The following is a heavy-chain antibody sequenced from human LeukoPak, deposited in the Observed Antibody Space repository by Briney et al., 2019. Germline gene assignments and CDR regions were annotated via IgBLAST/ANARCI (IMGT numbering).Heavy chain of an antibody. CDR3: ARVTVVVVAATDYVGGFDP. V-gene: IGHV3-74*01. CDR1: GFTFSSYW. J-gene: IGHJ5*02. CDR2: INSDGSST. Sequence: GGSLRLSCAASGFTFSSYWMHWVRQAPGKGLVWVSRINSDGSSTSYADSVKGRFTISRDNAKNTLYLQMNSLRAEDTAVYYCARVTVVVVAATDYVGGFDPWGQGTLVTVSS. D-gene: IGHD2-15*01.